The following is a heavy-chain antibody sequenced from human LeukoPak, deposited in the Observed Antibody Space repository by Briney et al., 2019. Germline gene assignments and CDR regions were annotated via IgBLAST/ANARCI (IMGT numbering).Heavy chain of an antibody. CDR1: GFTFSSYW. V-gene: IGHV3-74*01. J-gene: IGHJ2*01. CDR3: AKGGTTVYWYFDL. Sequence: GGSLRLSCSASGFTFSSYWMHWVRQAPGKGLVWVSRINSDGSSTSYADSVKGRFTISRDNSKNTLYLQMNSLRAEDTALYYCAKGGTTVYWYFDLWGRGTLVTVSS. CDR2: INSDGSST. D-gene: IGHD4-17*01.